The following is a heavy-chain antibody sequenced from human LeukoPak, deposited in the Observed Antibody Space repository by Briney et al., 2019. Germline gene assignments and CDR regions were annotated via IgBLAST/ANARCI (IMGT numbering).Heavy chain of an antibody. J-gene: IGHJ4*02. D-gene: IGHD6-19*01. V-gene: IGHV1-18*04. CDR3: ARDRTRTGYSSGWYHDY. Sequence: ASVKVSCKASGYTFTSYGISWVRQAPGQGLEWMGWISAYNGNTNYAQKLQGRVTMTTDTSTSTAYMELRSLRSDDTAVYYCARDRTRTGYSSGWYHDYWGQGTLVTVSS. CDR1: GYTFTSYG. CDR2: ISAYNGNT.